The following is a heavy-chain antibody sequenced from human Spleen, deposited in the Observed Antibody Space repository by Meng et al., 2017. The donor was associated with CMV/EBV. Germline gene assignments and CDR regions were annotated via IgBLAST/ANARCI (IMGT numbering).Heavy chain of an antibody. CDR2: ISWDGGST. CDR1: GFTFDDYT. J-gene: IGHJ4*02. CDR3: ARECSSTSCYRDLDY. D-gene: IGHD2-2*02. V-gene: IGHV3-43*01. Sequence: GESLKISCVASGFTFDDYTMHWVRQAPGKGLEWVSLISWDGGSTYYADSVKGRFTISRDNSKNSLYLQMNSLRTEDTALYYCARECSSTSCYRDLDYWGQGTLVTVSS.